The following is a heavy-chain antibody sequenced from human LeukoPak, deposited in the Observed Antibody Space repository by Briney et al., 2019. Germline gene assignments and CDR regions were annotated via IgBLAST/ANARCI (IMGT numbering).Heavy chain of an antibody. Sequence: SETLSLTCAVSGYSISSGYYWGWIRQPPGEGLGWIGSIYHSGSTYYNPSLKRRVTISVDTSKNQFSLKLSSVTAADTAVYYCARSLWQNRGFDYWGQGTLVTVSS. CDR3: ARSLWQNRGFDY. CDR1: GYSISSGYY. CDR2: IYHSGST. D-gene: IGHD1-14*01. J-gene: IGHJ4*02. V-gene: IGHV4-38-2*01.